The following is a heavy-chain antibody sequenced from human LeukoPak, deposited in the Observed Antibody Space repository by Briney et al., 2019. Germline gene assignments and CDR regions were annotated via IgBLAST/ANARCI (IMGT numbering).Heavy chain of an antibody. D-gene: IGHD1-26*01. J-gene: IGHJ4*02. Sequence: SETLSLTCTVSGGSNRRYYWTWIRHPPGKGLECIGYIHTSGSTNYNPSLKSRVTMSVDTSRNHFSLRLNSATAADTAVYYCVRPGQSKWGVYFNYWGQGTVVTVSS. CDR1: GGSNRRYY. CDR3: VRPGQSKWGVYFNY. V-gene: IGHV4-4*09. CDR2: IHTSGST.